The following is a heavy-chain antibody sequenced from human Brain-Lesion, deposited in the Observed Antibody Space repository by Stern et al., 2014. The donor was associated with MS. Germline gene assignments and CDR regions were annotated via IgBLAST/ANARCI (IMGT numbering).Heavy chain of an antibody. CDR3: ARDQRGITIFGVVTDYYYLGMDV. Sequence: QVQLVEPGAEVKKPGASVKVSCKTSGYIFTGYYIHWVRQAPGQGLEWIAWVNPNTGCTTYAQKFQGRVTMSRGTSISTAYVELSSLTSDDTAVYYCARDQRGITIFGVVTDYYYLGMDVWGQGTTVTVSS. CDR1: GYIFTGYY. CDR2: VNPNTGCT. D-gene: IGHD3-3*01. J-gene: IGHJ6*02. V-gene: IGHV1-2*02.